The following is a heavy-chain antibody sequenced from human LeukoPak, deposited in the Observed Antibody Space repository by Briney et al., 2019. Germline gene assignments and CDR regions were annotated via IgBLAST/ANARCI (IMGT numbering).Heavy chain of an antibody. CDR2: IKSKTNGETT. CDR3: VTDPRYDH. Sequence: GGSLRLSCVASGLTFNNAWMTWVRQAPGKGLEWVGRIKSKTNGETTDYGAPVKGRFTISRDDSKNTLYLQMNSLKTEDTAIYYCVTDPRYDHWGQGTLVTVSS. CDR1: GLTFNNAW. V-gene: IGHV3-15*01. J-gene: IGHJ4*02.